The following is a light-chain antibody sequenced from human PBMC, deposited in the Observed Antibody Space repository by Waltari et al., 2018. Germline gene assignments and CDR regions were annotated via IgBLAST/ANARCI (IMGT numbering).Light chain of an antibody. CDR1: HDSSSH. CDR3: QDLHDYPV. J-gene: IGKJ3*01. V-gene: IGKV1-9*01. Sequence: IQLTQSPSSLSASVGDRVTISCRARHDSSSHLAWYQQKPGKAPTLLIYPASTLESGVPSRFSGSGSGTEFTLTITSLQPEDFATYFCQDLHDYPVFGPGTKVDIK. CDR2: PAS.